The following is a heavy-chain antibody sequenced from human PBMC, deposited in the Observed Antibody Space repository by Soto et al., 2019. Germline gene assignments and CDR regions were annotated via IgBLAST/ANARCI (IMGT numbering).Heavy chain of an antibody. CDR3: ARPVDYYDSSGSNDPDAFDI. D-gene: IGHD3-22*01. CDR1: GFTFSSYG. V-gene: IGHV3-33*01. CDR2: IWYDGSNK. Sequence: GSLRLSCAASGFTFSSYGMHWVRQAPGKGLEWVAVIWYDGSNKYYADSVKGRFTISRDNSKNTLYLQMNSLRAEDTAVYYCARPVDYYDSSGSNDPDAFDIWGQGTMVTVSS. J-gene: IGHJ3*02.